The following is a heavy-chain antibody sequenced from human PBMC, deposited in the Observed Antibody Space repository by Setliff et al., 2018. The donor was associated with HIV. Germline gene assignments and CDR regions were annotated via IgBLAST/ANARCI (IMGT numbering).Heavy chain of an antibody. CDR1: GGSISCYY. Sequence: SETLSLTCTVSGGSISCYYWNWIRQPPGRGLEWIGYINYSGSTNYNPSLKSRVTISVDTSKNQFSLKLSSVTAADTAVYYCARHANGPYGPFGDLLYRDYWGLGTLVTVSS. CDR2: INYSGST. D-gene: IGHD2-21*02. J-gene: IGHJ4*02. CDR3: ARHANGPYGPFGDLLYRDY. V-gene: IGHV4-59*08.